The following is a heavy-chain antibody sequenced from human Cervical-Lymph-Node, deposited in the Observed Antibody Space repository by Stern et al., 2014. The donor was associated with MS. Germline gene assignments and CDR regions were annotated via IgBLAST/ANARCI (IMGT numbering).Heavy chain of an antibody. CDR1: GGSISSYY. D-gene: IGHD3-3*01. J-gene: IGHJ4*02. Sequence: VQLVESGPGLVKPSETLSLTCSVSGGSISSYYWNWIRQPPGKGLEWIANVHYRGTTNYNPSLTSRVTILLEPPMNKNSLKLTSVPAADTAVYYCAGSGTYYPDYWGQGILVTVSS. CDR3: AGSGTYYPDY. V-gene: IGHV4-59*08. CDR2: VHYRGTT.